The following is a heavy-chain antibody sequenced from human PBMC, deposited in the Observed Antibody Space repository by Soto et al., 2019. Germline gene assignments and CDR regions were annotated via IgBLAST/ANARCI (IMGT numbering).Heavy chain of an antibody. CDR2: IYYSGST. Sequence: SETLSLTCTVSGGSISSYYWSWIRQPPGKGLEWIGYIYYSGSTNYNPSLKSRVTISVDTSKNQFSLKLSSVTAADTAVYYCARQYCSGGSCYFDYWGQGTLVTVSS. CDR1: GGSISSYY. D-gene: IGHD2-15*01. J-gene: IGHJ4*02. V-gene: IGHV4-59*01. CDR3: ARQYCSGGSCYFDY.